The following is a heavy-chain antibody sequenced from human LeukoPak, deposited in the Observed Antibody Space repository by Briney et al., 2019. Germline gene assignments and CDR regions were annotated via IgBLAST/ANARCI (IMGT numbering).Heavy chain of an antibody. CDR3: PKGGGVDC. Sequence: GGSLRLSCAASGFTFSRYEMNWVRQAPGKGLEWVSYISSSSSTIYYADSVKGRFTISRDNSKKTLYLQMNSLRAEDTAVYYCPKGGGVDCWGQGTPVTVSS. J-gene: IGHJ4*02. V-gene: IGHV3-48*01. CDR2: ISSSSSTI. CDR1: GFTFSRYE.